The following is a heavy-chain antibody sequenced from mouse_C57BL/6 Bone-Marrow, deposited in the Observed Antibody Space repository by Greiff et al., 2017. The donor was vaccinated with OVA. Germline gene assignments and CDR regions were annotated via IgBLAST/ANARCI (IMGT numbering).Heavy chain of an antibody. V-gene: IGHV1-75*01. CDR1: GYTFTDYY. CDR3: ARRVITTVVATRYYAMDY. J-gene: IGHJ4*01. Sequence: QVQLQQSGPELVKPGASVKISCKASGYTFTDYYINWVKQRPGQGLEWIGWIFPGSGSTYYNEKFKGKATLTVDKSSSTAYMQLSSLTSEDSAVYYCARRVITTVVATRYYAMDYWGQGTSVTVSS. D-gene: IGHD1-1*01. CDR2: IFPGSGST.